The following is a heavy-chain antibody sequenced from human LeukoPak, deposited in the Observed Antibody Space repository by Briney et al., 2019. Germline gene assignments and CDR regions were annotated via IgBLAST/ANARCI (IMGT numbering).Heavy chain of an antibody. CDR3: ARGLRVGRKKYYFDY. Sequence: GGSLRLSCAASGFTFSSYDMHWVRQATGKGLEWVSAIGTAGDTYYPGSVKGRFTISRENAKNSLYLQMNSLRAGDTAVYYCARGLRVGRKKYYFDYWGQGTLVTVSS. D-gene: IGHD5/OR15-5a*01. J-gene: IGHJ4*02. CDR1: GFTFSSYD. V-gene: IGHV3-13*01. CDR2: IGTAGDT.